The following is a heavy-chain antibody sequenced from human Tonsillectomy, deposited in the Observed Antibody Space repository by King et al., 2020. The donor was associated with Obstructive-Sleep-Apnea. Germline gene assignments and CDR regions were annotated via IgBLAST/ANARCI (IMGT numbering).Heavy chain of an antibody. Sequence: VQLVESGGGLVQPGGSLRLSCAASGFTLSSYWMHWVRQAPGKGLVWVSRINSDGRTTNYADSVKGRFTISRDNATNTLYLQMNSLRAEDTAVYYCARAMRGSFDYWGRGTLVTVPS. V-gene: IGHV3-74*01. CDR2: INSDGRTT. D-gene: IGHD3-22*01. J-gene: IGHJ4*02. CDR3: ARAMRGSFDY. CDR1: GFTLSSYW.